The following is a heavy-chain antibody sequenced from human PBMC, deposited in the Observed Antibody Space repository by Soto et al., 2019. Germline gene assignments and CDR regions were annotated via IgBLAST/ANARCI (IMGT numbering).Heavy chain of an antibody. V-gene: IGHV1-3*01. Sequence: ASVKVSCKDSGYTFTSCAMHWVRQAPGQRLEWMGWINAGNGNTKYSQKFQGRVTITRDTSASTAYMELSSLRSEDTAVYYCAREGWEVTYGMDVWGQGTTVTVSS. D-gene: IGHD1-26*01. CDR1: GYTFTSCA. CDR3: AREGWEVTYGMDV. J-gene: IGHJ6*02. CDR2: INAGNGNT.